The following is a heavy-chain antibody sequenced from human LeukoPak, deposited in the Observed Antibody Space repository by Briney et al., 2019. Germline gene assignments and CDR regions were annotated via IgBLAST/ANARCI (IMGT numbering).Heavy chain of an antibody. CDR1: GYTFTGYY. CDR2: INPNSGGT. Sequence: ASVKVSCKASGYTFTGYYMHWVRQAPGQWLEWMGGINPNSGGTNYAQKFQGRVTMTRDTSISTAYMELSRLRSDDTAVYYCAISGSSYNNDFDYWGQGTLVTVSS. V-gene: IGHV1-2*02. J-gene: IGHJ4*02. CDR3: AISGSSYNNDFDY. D-gene: IGHD3-10*01.